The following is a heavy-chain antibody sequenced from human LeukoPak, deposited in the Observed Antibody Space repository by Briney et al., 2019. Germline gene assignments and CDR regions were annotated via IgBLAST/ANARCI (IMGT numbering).Heavy chain of an antibody. CDR2: IYTSGST. CDR3: ARAKRGYYDSSGYRFDY. Sequence: SQTLSLTCTVSGGSISSGSYYWSWIRQPAGKGLEWIGRIYTSGSTNYNPSLKSRVTISVDTSKNPFSLKLSFVTAADTAVYYCARAKRGYYDSSGYRFDYWGQGTLVTVSS. D-gene: IGHD3-22*01. CDR1: GGSISSGSYY. V-gene: IGHV4-61*02. J-gene: IGHJ4*02.